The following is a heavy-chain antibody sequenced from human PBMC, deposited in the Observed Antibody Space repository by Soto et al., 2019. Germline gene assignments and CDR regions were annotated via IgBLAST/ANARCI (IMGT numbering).Heavy chain of an antibody. Sequence: GGSLRLSCAASGFTFSSYSMNWVRQAPGKGLEWVSYISSSSSTIYYADSVKGRFTISRDNAKNSLYLQMNSLRDEDTAVYYCARDPIRYDFDPYGMDVWGQGTTVTVSS. D-gene: IGHD3-3*01. CDR1: GFTFSSYS. J-gene: IGHJ6*02. CDR3: ARDPIRYDFDPYGMDV. CDR2: ISSSSSTI. V-gene: IGHV3-48*02.